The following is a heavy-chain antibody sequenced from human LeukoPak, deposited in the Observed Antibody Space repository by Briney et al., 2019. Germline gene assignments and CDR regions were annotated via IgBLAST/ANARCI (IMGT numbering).Heavy chain of an antibody. Sequence: SETLSLTCTVSGGSISSYYWSWIRQPAGKGLEWIGRIDTSGNTNYKPSLKSRVTMSVDTSRNQFSLKLSSVTAADTAVYYCARVSSSWYQDWYFDLWGRGTLVTVSS. V-gene: IGHV4-4*07. CDR1: GGSISSYY. CDR2: IDTSGNT. D-gene: IGHD6-13*01. CDR3: ARVSSSWYQDWYFDL. J-gene: IGHJ2*01.